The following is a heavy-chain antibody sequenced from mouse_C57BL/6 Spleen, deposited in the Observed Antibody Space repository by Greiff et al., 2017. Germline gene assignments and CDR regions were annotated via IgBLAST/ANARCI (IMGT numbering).Heavy chain of an antibody. V-gene: IGHV1-78*01. Sequence: QVQLQQSDAELVKPGASVKISCKVSGYTFTDHTIHWLKQRPEQGLEWIGYIYPRDGSTKYNEKFKGKATLTADKSSSTAYMQLNSLTSEDSAVYFWAIEILRPYYAMDYWGQGTSVTVSS. CDR2: IYPRDGST. CDR3: AIEILRPYYAMDY. CDR1: GYTFTDHT. D-gene: IGHD1-1*01. J-gene: IGHJ4*01.